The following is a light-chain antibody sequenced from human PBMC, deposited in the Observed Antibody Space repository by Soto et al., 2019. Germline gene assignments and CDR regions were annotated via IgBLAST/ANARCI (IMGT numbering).Light chain of an antibody. CDR2: DAS. CDR1: QSVSGW. V-gene: IGKV1-27*01. CDR3: QKYNSAPWT. Sequence: DSQMTQPPSTLSASLGDTLTVTCRASQSVSGWLAWYQQKPGEAPKLLIYDASALQSGVPSRFSGSGSGTDFTLTISSLQPEDVATYYCQKYNSAPWTFGQGTKVDIK. J-gene: IGKJ1*01.